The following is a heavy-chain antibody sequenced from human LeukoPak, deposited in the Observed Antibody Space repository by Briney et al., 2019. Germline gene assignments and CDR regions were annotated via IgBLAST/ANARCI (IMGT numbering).Heavy chain of an antibody. CDR3: ARGYIGNSGRYYYYYMDV. J-gene: IGHJ6*03. Sequence: SETLSLTCAVPDYSISSGYHWGWIRQPPEKGLEWIVSISRSGSTYYSPSLKGRVTMSVDSSKNEFSLNLSSVTAADTAVYYCARGYIGNSGRYYYYYMDVWGKGTTVTVSS. CDR1: DYSISSGYH. CDR2: ISRSGST. D-gene: IGHD1-26*01. V-gene: IGHV4-38-2*01.